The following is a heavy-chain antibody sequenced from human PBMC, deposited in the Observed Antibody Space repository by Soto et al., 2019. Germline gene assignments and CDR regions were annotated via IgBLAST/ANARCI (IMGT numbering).Heavy chain of an antibody. D-gene: IGHD5-12*01. CDR3: ARTVPTISGDVLNY. CDR1: GFTFSTFW. CDR2: IKQDGSEK. J-gene: IGHJ4*02. Sequence: EVQLVESGGGLVQPGGSPRLSCVASGFTFSTFWMTWVRQAPGKGLEWVANIKQDGSEKYYVDSVKGRFTISRDNVENSLYLQMNSLRAEDTALYYCARTVPTISGDVLNYWGQGTLVTVSS. V-gene: IGHV3-7*01.